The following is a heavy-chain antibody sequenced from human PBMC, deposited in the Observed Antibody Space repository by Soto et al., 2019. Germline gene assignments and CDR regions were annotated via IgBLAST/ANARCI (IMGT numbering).Heavy chain of an antibody. V-gene: IGHV4-59*01. CDR1: GGSISGYY. D-gene: IGHD6-6*01. Sequence: SETLSLTCTVSGGSISGYYWSWIRQPPGKGLEWIGYIYYTGNTIYNPSLNSRVTMSVDTSKNQFSLHLNYVTAADTAVYYCGRGGASSNCLDPWGQGNLVTVSS. J-gene: IGHJ5*02. CDR3: GRGGASSNCLDP. CDR2: IYYTGNT.